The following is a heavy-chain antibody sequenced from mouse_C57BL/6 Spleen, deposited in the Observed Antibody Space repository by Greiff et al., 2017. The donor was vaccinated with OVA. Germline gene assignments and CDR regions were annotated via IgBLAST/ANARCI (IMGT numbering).Heavy chain of an antibody. D-gene: IGHD1-1*01. J-gene: IGHJ2*01. V-gene: IGHV1-64*01. CDR2: IHPNSGST. CDR3: ARGDYGSSYDY. Sequence: VQLQQPGAELVKPGASVKLSCKASGYTFTSYWMHWVKQRPGQGLEWIGMIHPNSGSTNYNEKFKSKATLTVDKSSSTAYMQLSSLTTEDSAVYYCARGDYGSSYDYWGQGTTLTVSS. CDR1: GYTFTSYW.